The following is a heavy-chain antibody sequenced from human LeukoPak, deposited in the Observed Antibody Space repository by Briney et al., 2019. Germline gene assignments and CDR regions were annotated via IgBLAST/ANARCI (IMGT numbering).Heavy chain of an antibody. D-gene: IGHD1-1*01. V-gene: IGHV1-18*01. Sequence: ASVKVSGKASGYTFTTYAISWVRQARGQGLEWMGWISVYNGYTNYAQKFQGRVSMTTDTSTSTAYMELRSLSSDDTAVYSCARELKGAITWTGLSAGMDVWGQGTTVTVSS. CDR3: ARELKGAITWTGLSAGMDV. J-gene: IGHJ6*02. CDR2: ISVYNGYT. CDR1: GYTFTTYA.